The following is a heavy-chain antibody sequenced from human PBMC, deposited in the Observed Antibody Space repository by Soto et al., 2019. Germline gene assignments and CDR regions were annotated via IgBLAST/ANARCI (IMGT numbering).Heavy chain of an antibody. D-gene: IGHD6-13*01. J-gene: IGHJ4*02. V-gene: IGHV4-31*03. CDR2: FYYSGNT. CDR3: ARGIGTATGYFDY. Sequence: SETLSLTCIVSGGSITSGNYYWSWIRQHPGKGLEWIGYFYYSGNTYCNPSLKSRVTLSIETSKKQFSLKLSSVTAADTAVYYCARGIGTATGYFDYWGQGTLVTVSS. CDR1: GGSITSGNYY.